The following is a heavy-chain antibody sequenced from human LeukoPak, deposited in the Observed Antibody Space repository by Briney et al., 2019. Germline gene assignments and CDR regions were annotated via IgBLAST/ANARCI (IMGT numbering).Heavy chain of an antibody. Sequence: GGSLRLSCAASGFTFSSYAMSWVRQAPGKGLEWVSAISGSGGSTYYADSVKGRFTISRDNAKNSLYLQMNSLRAEDTAVYYCAREKRVVPAARFRYYYYGMDVWGQGTTVTVSS. CDR2: ISGSGGST. CDR1: GFTFSSYA. CDR3: AREKRVVPAARFRYYYYGMDV. J-gene: IGHJ6*02. D-gene: IGHD2-2*01. V-gene: IGHV3-23*01.